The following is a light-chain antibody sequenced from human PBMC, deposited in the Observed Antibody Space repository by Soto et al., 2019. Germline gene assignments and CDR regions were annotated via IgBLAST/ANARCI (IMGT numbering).Light chain of an antibody. CDR1: QSVSSN. CDR3: QQYNNWPPPLT. J-gene: IGKJ4*01. V-gene: IGKV3-15*01. CDR2: GAS. Sequence: EIVMTQSPATLSVSPGERATLSCRASQSVSSNLAWYQQKPGQAPRLLIYGASTRATGIPARFSGSGSGTEFHLTISSLQSQDFAVYYCQQYNNWPPPLTFGGGTKVEIK.